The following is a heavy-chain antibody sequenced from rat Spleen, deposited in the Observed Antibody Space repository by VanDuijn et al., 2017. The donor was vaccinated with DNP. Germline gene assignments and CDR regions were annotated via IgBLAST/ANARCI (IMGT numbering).Heavy chain of an antibody. D-gene: IGHD1-3*01. CDR1: GFSLTSYG. Sequence: QVQLKESGPGLVQPSQTLSLTCTVSGFSLTSYGVSWVRQPPGKGLEWIAAISSGGSTNYNSALKSRLSISRDTSKSQVFLTMNSLQTDDTAGYYCMVSTFAYWGQGTLVTVCS. CDR2: ISSGGST. V-gene: IGHV2S12*01. J-gene: IGHJ3*01. CDR3: MVSTFAY.